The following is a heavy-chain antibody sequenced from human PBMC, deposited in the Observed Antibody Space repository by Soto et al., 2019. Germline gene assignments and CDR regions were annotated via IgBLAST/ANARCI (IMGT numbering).Heavy chain of an antibody. V-gene: IGHV3-23*01. CDR3: ANLVWDINRLTYGWFDP. CDR2: ISGSGGST. D-gene: IGHD3-16*01. J-gene: IGHJ5*02. Sequence: PGGSLRLSCAASGFTFSSYAMSWARQAPGKGLEWVSAISGSGGSTYYADSVKGRFTISRDNSKNTLYLQMNSLRAEDTAVYYCANLVWDINRLTYGWFDPWGQGTLVTVSS. CDR1: GFTFSSYA.